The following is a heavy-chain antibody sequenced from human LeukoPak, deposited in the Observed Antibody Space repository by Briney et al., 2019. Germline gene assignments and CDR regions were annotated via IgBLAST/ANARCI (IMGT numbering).Heavy chain of an antibody. CDR1: GYTFTGYY. CDR3: ARGDGMGYSCYDYVGDNWFDP. Sequence: ASVKVSCKASGYTFTGYYMHWVRQAPGQGLEWMGWINPNSGGTNYAQKFQGRVTMTRDTSISTAYMELSRLRSDDTAVYYCARGDGMGYSCYDYVGDNWFDPWGQGTLVTVSS. V-gene: IGHV1-2*02. D-gene: IGHD5-12*01. CDR2: INPNSGGT. J-gene: IGHJ5*02.